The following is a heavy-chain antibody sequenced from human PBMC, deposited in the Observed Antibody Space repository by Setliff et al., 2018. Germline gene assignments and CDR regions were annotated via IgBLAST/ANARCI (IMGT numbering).Heavy chain of an antibody. Sequence: GESLKISCKGSGYSFTGYWIGWVRQMPGKGLEWMGIIYPGDSDTRYSPSFQGQVTISADKSIGTAYLQWSSLKASDTAMYYIARLATDYGDYESLNYFDYWGQGTLVTVSS. CDR2: IYPGDSDT. CDR1: GYSFTGYW. D-gene: IGHD4-17*01. J-gene: IGHJ4*02. V-gene: IGHV5-51*01. CDR3: ARLATDYGDYESLNYFDY.